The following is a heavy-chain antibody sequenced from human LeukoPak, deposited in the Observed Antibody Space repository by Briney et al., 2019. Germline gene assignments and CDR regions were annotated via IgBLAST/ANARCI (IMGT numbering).Heavy chain of an antibody. CDR1: GYTFTGYY. D-gene: IGHD3-22*01. J-gene: IGHJ6*03. Sequence: ASVKVSCKASGYTFTGYYMHWVRQAPGQGLEWMGWINPNSGGTNYAQKFQGRVTMTRDTSISTAYMELSRLRSDDTAVYYCARDLYYDSSGYLRAKFYYYYYYMDVWGKGTTVTVSS. V-gene: IGHV1-2*02. CDR2: INPNSGGT. CDR3: ARDLYYDSSGYLRAKFYYYYYYMDV.